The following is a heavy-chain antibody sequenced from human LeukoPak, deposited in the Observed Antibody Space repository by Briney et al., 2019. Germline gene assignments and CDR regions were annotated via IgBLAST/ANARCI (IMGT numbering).Heavy chain of an antibody. V-gene: IGHV3-21*01. D-gene: IGHD3-10*01. CDR3: ARGDRSAWFGELSDY. Sequence: SGGSLRLSCAASGFTFSSYSMNWVRQAPGKGLEWVSSISSSSTYIYYADSVKGRFTISRDNAKNSLYLQMNSLRAEDTAVYYCARGDRSAWFGELSDYWGQGTLVTVSS. CDR1: GFTFSSYS. J-gene: IGHJ4*02. CDR2: ISSSSTYI.